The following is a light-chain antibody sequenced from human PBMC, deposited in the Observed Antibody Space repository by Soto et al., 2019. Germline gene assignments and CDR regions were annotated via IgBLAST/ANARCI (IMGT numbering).Light chain of an antibody. Sequence: EIVMTQSPATLSVSPGERATLSCRASQSVSSNLAWYQQKLGQAPRLLIYGASTRATGIPARFSGSGSGTEFTLTISSLQSEDFAVYYCQQSNNWPFTFGPGTKVDIK. CDR3: QQSNNWPFT. CDR2: GAS. CDR1: QSVSSN. J-gene: IGKJ3*01. V-gene: IGKV3-15*01.